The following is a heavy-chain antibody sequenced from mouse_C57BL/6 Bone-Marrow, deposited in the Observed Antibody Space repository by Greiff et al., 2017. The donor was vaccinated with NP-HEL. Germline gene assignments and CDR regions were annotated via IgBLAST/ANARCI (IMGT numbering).Heavy chain of an antibody. V-gene: IGHV8-8*01. J-gene: IGHJ3*01. D-gene: IGHD2-4*01. CDR1: GFSLSTFGMG. Sequence: QVTLKESGPGILQPSQTLSLTCSFSGFSLSTFGMGVGWIRQPSGKGLEWLAHIWWDDDKYYNPALKRQLTISKDTSKNQVFLKIANVDTADTATYYCARIGKKIYYDYDEGFAYWGQGTLVTVSA. CDR2: IWWDDDK. CDR3: ARIGKKIYYDYDEGFAY.